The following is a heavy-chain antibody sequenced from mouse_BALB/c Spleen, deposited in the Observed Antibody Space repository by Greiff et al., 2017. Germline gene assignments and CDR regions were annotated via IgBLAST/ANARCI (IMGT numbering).Heavy chain of an antibody. J-gene: IGHJ2*01. D-gene: IGHD2-10*01. CDR3: APYYGNFDY. CDR2: IDPENGNT. V-gene: IGHV14-1*02. Sequence: VQLQQPGAELVKLGASVKMSCKASGYTFTSYYMRWVKQRPEQGLEWIGWIDPENGNTIYDPKFQGKASITADTSSNTAYLQLSSLTSEDTAVYYCAPYYGNFDYWGQGTTLTVSS. CDR1: GYTFTSYY.